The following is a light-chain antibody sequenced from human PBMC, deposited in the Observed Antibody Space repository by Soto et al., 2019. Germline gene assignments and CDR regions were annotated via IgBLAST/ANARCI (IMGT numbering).Light chain of an antibody. CDR3: SSYTSGSTLV. Sequence: QSALTQPASVSGSPGQSITMSCTGTSSDVGGYKYVSWYQQHPGKAPKLMIYDVSNRPSGVSNRFSGSKSGNTASLTISGLQAEDEADYYCSSYTSGSTLVFGGGTKLTVL. CDR2: DVS. J-gene: IGLJ2*01. CDR1: SSDVGGYKY. V-gene: IGLV2-14*01.